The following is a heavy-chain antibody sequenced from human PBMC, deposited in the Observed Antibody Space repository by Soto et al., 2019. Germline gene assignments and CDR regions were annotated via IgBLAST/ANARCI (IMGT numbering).Heavy chain of an antibody. D-gene: IGHD2-21*01. Sequence: QVQLQESGPGLVKPSGTLSLTCALSGDSISSQRWWSWVRQPPGRGLEWIGEVHHSGSTYHNPSLKSRVARSIDKSKNELSLRLTSVTAADAAVYYCARGAKVPDYYSTGYFDYWGQGTLVIVSS. CDR2: VHHSGST. V-gene: IGHV4-4*02. J-gene: IGHJ4*02. CDR3: ARGAKVPDYYSTGYFDY. CDR1: GDSISSQRW.